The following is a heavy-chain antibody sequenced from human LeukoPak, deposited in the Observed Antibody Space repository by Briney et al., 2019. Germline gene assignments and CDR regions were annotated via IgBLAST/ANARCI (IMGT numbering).Heavy chain of an antibody. V-gene: IGHV4-59*01. CDR1: GVSISDYH. Sequence: SETLSLTCSVSGVSISDYHWIWIRQPPAKGLEWMGYFSYSGSTRYNPSLKSRVTMSVDTSKNQFSLRLNSVAVADTAVYYCARMYSGTSYYFDFWGQGTLVTVSS. CDR3: ARMYSGTSYYFDF. D-gene: IGHD1-26*01. J-gene: IGHJ4*02. CDR2: FSYSGST.